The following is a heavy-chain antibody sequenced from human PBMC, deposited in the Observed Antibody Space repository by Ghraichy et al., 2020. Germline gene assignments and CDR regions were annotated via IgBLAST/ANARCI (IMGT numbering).Heavy chain of an antibody. J-gene: IGHJ4*02. V-gene: IGHV3-7*01. D-gene: IGHD1-26*01. CDR3: ARWYSASDY. CDR1: GFIFSNYW. Sequence: GESLNISCAASGFIFSNYWMSWVRQAPGKGLEWVANIKPDGTEKYYVDSVKGRFTVSRDNAKNSLYLQMNSLRVEDTAVYYCARWYSASDYWGQGTLVTVSS. CDR2: IKPDGTEK.